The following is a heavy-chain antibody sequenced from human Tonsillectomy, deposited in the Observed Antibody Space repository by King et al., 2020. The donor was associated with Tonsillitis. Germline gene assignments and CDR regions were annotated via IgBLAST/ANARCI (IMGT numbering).Heavy chain of an antibody. D-gene: IGHD4-11*01. CDR1: GFTFSTYA. CDR3: ARDSYSYDY. J-gene: IGHJ4*02. V-gene: IGHV3-30*04. CDR2: FSYEGSNK. Sequence: HVQLVESGGGVVQPGRSLRLSCAASGFTFSTYAMHWVRQAPDQGLEWLAFFSYEGSNKYYADSVKRRFTISIDNSEKTLYLQMNSLRAEDTALYYCARDSYSYDYWGQGTLVTVSS.